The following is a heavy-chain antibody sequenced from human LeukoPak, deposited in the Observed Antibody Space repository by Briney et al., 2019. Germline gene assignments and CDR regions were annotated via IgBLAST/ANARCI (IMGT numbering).Heavy chain of an antibody. V-gene: IGHV4-4*07. CDR2: IISSGSS. J-gene: IGHJ5*02. D-gene: IGHD4-23*01. Sequence: SETLSLTCTVSGDSFSSYNWNWIRQPAGKGLEWIGRIISSGSSIYNPSFKSGGTILINTNKNQFYLRLSYMTAADTVTDYCSRMAEADYDGDSDRFDPWGQGTLVTVSS. CDR1: GDSFSSYN. CDR3: SRMAEADYDGDSDRFDP.